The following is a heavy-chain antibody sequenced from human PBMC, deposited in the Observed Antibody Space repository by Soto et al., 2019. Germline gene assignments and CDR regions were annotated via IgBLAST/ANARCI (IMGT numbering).Heavy chain of an antibody. V-gene: IGHV3-33*01. Sequence: QVQLVESGGGVVQPGRSLRLSCAASGFTFSSYGMHWVRQAPGKGLEWVAVIWYDGSNKYYADSVKGRFTISRDNSKNTLYVQMNSLRAEDTAVYYCARGAGRIFTMVRGVIGYGDDFDYWGQGTLVTVSS. CDR1: GFTFSSYG. J-gene: IGHJ4*02. D-gene: IGHD3-10*01. CDR3: ARGAGRIFTMVRGVIGYGDDFDY. CDR2: IWYDGSNK.